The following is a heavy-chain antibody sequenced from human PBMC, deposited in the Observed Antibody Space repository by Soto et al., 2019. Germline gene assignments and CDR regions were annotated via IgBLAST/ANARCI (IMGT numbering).Heavy chain of an antibody. D-gene: IGHD3-3*01. CDR2: INPSNGIT. J-gene: IGHJ4*02. Sequence: ASVKVSCKASGYTFTDYYIHWVRQAPGQGLEWMGIINPSNGITTYAQKLQGRVTTTRDTSTSTVYMELSSLRSEDTAVYYCAREASMNYDFWSGLYWGQGTLVTVSS. CDR1: GYTFTDYY. CDR3: AREASMNYDFWSGLY. V-gene: IGHV1-46*04.